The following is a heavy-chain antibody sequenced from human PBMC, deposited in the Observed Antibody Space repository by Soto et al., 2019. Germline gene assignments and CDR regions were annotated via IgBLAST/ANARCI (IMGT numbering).Heavy chain of an antibody. D-gene: IGHD2-15*01. CDR3: ARDLSQRGYCSGVSCYGYYYGMDV. J-gene: IGHJ6*02. Sequence: QVQLVQSGAEVKKPGSSVKVSCKASGGTFSSYAISWVRQAPGQGLEWMGGIIPIFGTANYAQKFQGRVTITADESTSTAYMELSSLRSEDTDVYYYARDLSQRGYCSGVSCYGYYYGMDVWGQGTTVTVSS. V-gene: IGHV1-69*12. CDR1: GGTFSSYA. CDR2: IIPIFGTA.